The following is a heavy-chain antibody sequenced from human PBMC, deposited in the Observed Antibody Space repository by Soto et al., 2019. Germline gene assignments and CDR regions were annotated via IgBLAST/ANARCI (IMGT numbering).Heavy chain of an antibody. V-gene: IGHV3-30*18. CDR2: ISYDGSNK. J-gene: IGHJ6*02. D-gene: IGHD3-3*01. CDR3: AKDEFITIFGVDYGMDV. Sequence: GRSLRLSCAASGFTFSSYGMHWVRQAPGKGLEWVAVISYDGSNKYYADSVKGRFTISRDNSKNTLYLQMNSLRAEDTAVYYCAKDEFITIFGVDYGMDVWGQGTTVTVSS. CDR1: GFTFSSYG.